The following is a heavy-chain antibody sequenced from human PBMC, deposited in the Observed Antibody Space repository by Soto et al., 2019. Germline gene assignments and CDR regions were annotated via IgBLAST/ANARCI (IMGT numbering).Heavy chain of an antibody. D-gene: IGHD3-22*01. V-gene: IGHV3-23*01. CDR2: ISGSGGSI. CDR1: GFTFSTYA. Sequence: GGSLRLSCAASGFTFSTYAMNWVRQAPGKGLEWVSCISGSGGSIYHADSVKGRFTISRDNSKNTVYLQMNNLRAEDTAVYYCAKGRDSTGPALLRSSHPCGQ. J-gene: IGHJ5*02. CDR3: AKGRDSTGPALLRSSHP.